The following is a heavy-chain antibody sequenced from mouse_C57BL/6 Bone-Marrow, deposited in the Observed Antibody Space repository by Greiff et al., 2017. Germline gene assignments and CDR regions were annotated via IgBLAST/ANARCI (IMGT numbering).Heavy chain of an antibody. CDR2: IWSGGGT. CDR1: GFSLTSYG. V-gene: IGHV2-2*01. Sequence: QVQLQQSGPGLVQPSQSLSITCTVSGFSLTSYGVHWVRQSPGKGLEWLGVIWSGGGTDYNAAFISRLSISKDNSKSQVFFKMNILQADDTAIYYCARIVFWFAYWGQGTLVTVSA. CDR3: ARIVFWFAY. J-gene: IGHJ3*01.